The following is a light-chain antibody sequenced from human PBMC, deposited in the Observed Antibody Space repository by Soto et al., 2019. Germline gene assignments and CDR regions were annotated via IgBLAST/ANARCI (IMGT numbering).Light chain of an antibody. CDR1: QSVSSSY. J-gene: IGKJ1*01. Sequence: EIVLTQSPGTLSLSPGERATLSCRASQSVSSSYLAWYQQKPGQAPRLLIYGASSRATGIPDRFSGSGSGTDFTLTISRLEPEDFAVYYCQQRANWPPVTFGQGTKVEIK. CDR2: GAS. V-gene: IGKV3D-20*02. CDR3: QQRANWPPVT.